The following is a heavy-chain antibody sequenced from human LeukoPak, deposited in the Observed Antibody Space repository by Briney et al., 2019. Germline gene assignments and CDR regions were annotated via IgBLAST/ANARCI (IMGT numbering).Heavy chain of an antibody. CDR3: ARGSNSGSYYGSEYFQH. CDR1: GFTFGNYA. V-gene: IGHV3-66*01. Sequence: PGGSLRLSCAASGFTFGNYAMNWVRQAPGKGLEWVSVIYSGGSTYYADSVKGRFTISRDNSKNTLYLQMNSLRAEDTAVYYCARGSNSGSYYGSEYFQHWGQGTLVTVSS. J-gene: IGHJ1*01. D-gene: IGHD1-26*01. CDR2: IYSGGST.